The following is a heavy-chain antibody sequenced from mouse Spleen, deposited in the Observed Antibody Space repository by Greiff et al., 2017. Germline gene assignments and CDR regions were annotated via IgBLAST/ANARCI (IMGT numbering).Heavy chain of an antibody. V-gene: IGHV1-64*01. CDR2: IHPNSGST. CDR1: GYTFTSYW. CDR3: ARFDREYGNFLAY. J-gene: IGHJ3*01. D-gene: IGHD2-10*02. Sequence: QVHVKQSGAELVKPGASVKLSCKASGYTFTSYWMHWVKQRPGQGLEWIGMIHPNSGSTNYNEKFKSKATLTVDKSSSTAYMQLSSLTSEDSAVYYCARFDREYGNFLAYWGQGTLVTVSA.